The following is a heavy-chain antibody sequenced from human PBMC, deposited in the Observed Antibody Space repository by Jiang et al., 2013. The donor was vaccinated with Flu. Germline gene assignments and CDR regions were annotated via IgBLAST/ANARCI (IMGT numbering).Heavy chain of an antibody. CDR1: GFTFSSSA. CDR2: ISSSSSYI. Sequence: GGSLRLSCVASGFTFSSSAMSWVRQAPGKGLEWVSSISSSSSYIYYADSVKGRFTISRDNAKNSLYLQMNSLRAEDTAVYYCARDKMRFGQWLVRPQTNYDAFDIWGQGTMVTVSS. CDR3: ARDKMRFGQWLVRPQTNYDAFDI. V-gene: IGHV3-21*01. J-gene: IGHJ3*02. D-gene: IGHD6-19*01.